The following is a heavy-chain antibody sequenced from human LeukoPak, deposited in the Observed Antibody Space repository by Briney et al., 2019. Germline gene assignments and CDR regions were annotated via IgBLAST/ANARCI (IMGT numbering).Heavy chain of an antibody. CDR2: INSDGSST. D-gene: IGHD5-12*01. CDR3: AVERSGYDSYLDY. V-gene: IGHV3-74*01. J-gene: IGHJ4*02. CDR1: GFTFSSYW. Sequence: GGALRLSCADSGFTFSSYWMHWVRQAPGKGLVWVSRINSDGSSTSYADSVKGRFTISRDNAKNTLYLQMNSLRAEDTAVYYCAVERSGYDSYLDYWGQGTLVTVSS.